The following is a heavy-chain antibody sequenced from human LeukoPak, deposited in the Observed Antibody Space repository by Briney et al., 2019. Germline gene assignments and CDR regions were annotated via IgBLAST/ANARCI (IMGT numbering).Heavy chain of an antibody. CDR2: FDPEDGET. Sequence: ASVKVSCKVSGYTLTELSMHWVRQAPGKGLEWMGGFDPEDGETIYAQKFQDRVTMTEDTSTDTAYMELSSLRSEDTAVYYCATPLSYYDSSGYTPFDYWGQGTLVTVSS. CDR1: GYTLTELS. V-gene: IGHV1-24*01. J-gene: IGHJ4*02. CDR3: ATPLSYYDSSGYTPFDY. D-gene: IGHD3-22*01.